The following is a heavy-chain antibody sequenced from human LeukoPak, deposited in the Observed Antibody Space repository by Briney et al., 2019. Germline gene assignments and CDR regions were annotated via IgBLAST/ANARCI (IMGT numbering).Heavy chain of an antibody. CDR2: INPSGGST. Sequence: GASVKVSCKASGYSFTSHYMHWVRQAPGQGLEWMGIINPSGGSTSYAQKFQGRVTMTRDMSTSTVYMELSSLRSEDTAVYYCARGGFVMVRGDDAFDIWGQGTMVTVSS. V-gene: IGHV1-46*01. J-gene: IGHJ3*02. CDR1: GYSFTSHY. D-gene: IGHD3-10*01. CDR3: ARGGFVMVRGDDAFDI.